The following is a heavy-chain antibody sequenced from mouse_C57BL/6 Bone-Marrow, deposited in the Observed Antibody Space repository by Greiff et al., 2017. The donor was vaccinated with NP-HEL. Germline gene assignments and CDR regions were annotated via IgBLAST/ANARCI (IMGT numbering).Heavy chain of an antibody. CDR2: ISSGGSYT. CDR3: ARRGTTVEGFAY. V-gene: IGHV5-6*01. D-gene: IGHD1-1*01. CDR1: GFTFSSYG. Sequence: EVQLQESGGDLVKPGGSLKLSCAASGFTFSSYGMSWVRQTPDKRLEWVATISSGGSYTYYPDSVKGRFTISRDNAKNTLYLQMSSLKSEDTAMYYCARRGTTVEGFAYWGQGTLVTVSA. J-gene: IGHJ3*01.